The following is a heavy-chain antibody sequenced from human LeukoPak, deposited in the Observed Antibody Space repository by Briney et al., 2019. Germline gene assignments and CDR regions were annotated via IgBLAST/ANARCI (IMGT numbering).Heavy chain of an antibody. J-gene: IGHJ4*02. CDR3: ARGTGYSSSWYGQ. V-gene: IGHV4-31*03. CDR1: GGSISSGGYY. CDR2: IYYSGST. Sequence: SQTLSLTCTVSGGSISSGGYYWSWIRQHPGKGLEWIGYIYYSGSTNYNPSLKSRVTISVDTSKNQFSLKLSSVTAADTAVYYCARGTGYSSSWYGQWGQGTLVTVSP. D-gene: IGHD6-13*01.